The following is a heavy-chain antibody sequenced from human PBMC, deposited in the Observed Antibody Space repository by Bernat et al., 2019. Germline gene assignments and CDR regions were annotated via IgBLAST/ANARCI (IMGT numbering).Heavy chain of an antibody. J-gene: IGHJ4*02. CDR1: GFTFSSYV. CDR3: VSDVLY. CDR2: ISSNGDST. V-gene: IGHV3-64*03. Sequence: EVQLVESGGGLVQPGGSLRLSCSASGFTFSSYVMFWVRQAPGKGLEYVSGISSNGDSTHYVDSVKGRVTISRDNSKSMLYVQMSSLRVEDTAVYYCVSDVLYWGQGALVTVSP.